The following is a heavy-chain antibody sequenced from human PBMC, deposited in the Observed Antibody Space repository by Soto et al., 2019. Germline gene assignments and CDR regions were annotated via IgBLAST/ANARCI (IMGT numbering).Heavy chain of an antibody. D-gene: IGHD1-7*01. V-gene: IGHV4-59*01. CDR2: IYYSGST. J-gene: IGHJ4*02. Sequence: SETLSLTCTVSGGSISSYYWSWIRQPPGKGLEWIGYIYYSGSTNYNPSLKSRVTISVDTSKNQFSLKLSSVTAADTAVYYCARDSLRYTWNYGGFDYWGQGTLVTVSS. CDR1: GGSISSYY. CDR3: ARDSLRYTWNYGGFDY.